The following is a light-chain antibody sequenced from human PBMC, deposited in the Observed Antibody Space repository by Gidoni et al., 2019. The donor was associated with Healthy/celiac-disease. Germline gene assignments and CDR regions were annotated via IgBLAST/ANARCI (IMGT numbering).Light chain of an antibody. V-gene: IGKV1-39*01. CDR3: QQSYNTPRT. Sequence: DIQMTQSPSSLSASVGDRVTITCRASQSISSYLNWYQQKPGKAPKLLIYAASSLQSGVPSRFSGGGSGTDFTLTISSLQPEDFATCYCQQSYNTPRTFGQGTKVEIK. CDR2: AAS. J-gene: IGKJ1*01. CDR1: QSISSY.